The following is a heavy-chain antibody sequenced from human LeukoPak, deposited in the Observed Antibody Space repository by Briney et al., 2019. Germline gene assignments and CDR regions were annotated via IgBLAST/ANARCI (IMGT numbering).Heavy chain of an antibody. V-gene: IGHV3-53*01. CDR1: GFTVSNNY. Sequence: GGSLRLSCAASGFTVSNNYMNWVRQAPGKGLEWVSVITSGGGTYYADSVWGRFTISRDNSENTLSLQMNSLRAEDTAVCYCARGAWDWGQGTLVTVSS. CDR3: ARGAWD. J-gene: IGHJ4*02. CDR2: ITSGGGT.